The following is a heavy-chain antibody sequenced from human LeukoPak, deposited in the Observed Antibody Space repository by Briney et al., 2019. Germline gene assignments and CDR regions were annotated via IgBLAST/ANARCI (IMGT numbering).Heavy chain of an antibody. V-gene: IGHV4-59*01. CDR3: AREGLGDSFDY. J-gene: IGHJ4*02. Sequence: SSETLSLTCTVSGGSISSYYWSWIRQPPGKGLEWIGYIYYSGSTNYNPSLKSRVTISVDTSKNQFSLKLSSVTAADTAAYYCAREGLGDSFDYWGQGTLVTVSS. D-gene: IGHD2-21*02. CDR1: GGSISSYY. CDR2: IYYSGST.